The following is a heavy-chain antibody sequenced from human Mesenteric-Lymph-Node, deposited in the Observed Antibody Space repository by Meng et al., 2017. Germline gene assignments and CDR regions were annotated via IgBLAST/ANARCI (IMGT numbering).Heavy chain of an antibody. V-gene: IGHV4-4*02. J-gene: IGHJ4*02. CDR2: IYHSGST. CDR1: GGSIRGCTW. CDR3: ARGGTGEMDY. Sequence: QVQLADSGPGSVKPAGTLALTCAVSGGSIRGCTWWTWVRQPPGKGLEWICEIYHSGSTNYNPSLKSRVTISVDKSKNQFSLNLSSVTAADTAVYYCARGGTGEMDYWGQGTLVTVSS.